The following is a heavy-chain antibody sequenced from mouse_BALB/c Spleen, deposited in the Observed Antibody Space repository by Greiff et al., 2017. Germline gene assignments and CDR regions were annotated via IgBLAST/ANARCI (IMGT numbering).Heavy chain of an antibody. V-gene: IGHV14-4*02. D-gene: IGHD2-1*01. CDR3: NAGYGNYAAMDY. CDR2: IDPENGDT. CDR1: GFNIKDYY. J-gene: IGHJ4*01. Sequence: EVQLQQSGAELVRSGASVKLSCTASGFNIKDYYMHWVKQRPEQGLEWIGWIDPENGDTEYAPKFQGKATMTADTSSNTAYLQLSSLTSEDTAVYYSNAGYGNYAAMDYWGQGTSVTVSS.